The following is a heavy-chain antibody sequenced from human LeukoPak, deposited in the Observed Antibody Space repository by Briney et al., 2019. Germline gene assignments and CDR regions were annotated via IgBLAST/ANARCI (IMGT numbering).Heavy chain of an antibody. CDR2: IYYSGST. CDR1: GGSISSYY. CDR3: ARGPQVVILDY. V-gene: IGHV4-59*01. J-gene: IGHJ4*02. Sequence: PSETLSLTCTVSGGSISSYYWSWIRQPPGQGLEWIGYIYYSGSTNYNPSLKSRVTISVDTPKNQFPLKLSSVTAADTAVYYCARGPQVVILDYWGQGTLVTVSS. D-gene: IGHD3-22*01.